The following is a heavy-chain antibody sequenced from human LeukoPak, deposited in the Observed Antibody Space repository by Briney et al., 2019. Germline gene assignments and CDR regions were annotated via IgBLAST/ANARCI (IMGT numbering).Heavy chain of an antibody. CDR1: GFTFSSYA. Sequence: PGGSLRLSCAAAGFTFSSYAMSWVRQPPGKGLGWVSAISGGGGSTYYADSVKGWFTISRDNSKNTLYLQMNSLRAEDTAVYYCAKTPNLIVTSYPNYFDYWCQGTLVIVAS. CDR3: AKTPNLIVTSYPNYFDY. J-gene: IGHJ4*02. V-gene: IGHV3-23*01. D-gene: IGHD3-9*01. CDR2: ISGGGGST.